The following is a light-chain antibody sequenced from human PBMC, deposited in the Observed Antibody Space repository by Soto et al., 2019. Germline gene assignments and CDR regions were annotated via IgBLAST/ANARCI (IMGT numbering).Light chain of an antibody. CDR3: QQRSNWPRFT. J-gene: IGKJ3*01. CDR2: DVS. Sequence: EIVMTQSPATLSLSPGERATLSFMASQTVLSNLAWYQQKPGQAPRLLIYDVSNRATGIPARFSGSGSGTDFTLTISSLEPEDFAVYYCQQRSNWPRFTFGPGTKVDI. CDR1: QTVLSN. V-gene: IGKV3-11*01.